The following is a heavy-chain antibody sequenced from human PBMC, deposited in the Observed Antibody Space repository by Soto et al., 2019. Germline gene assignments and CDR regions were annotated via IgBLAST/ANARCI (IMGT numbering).Heavy chain of an antibody. V-gene: IGHV3-30-3*01. J-gene: IGHJ4*02. CDR2: ISYDGSNK. CDR3: ARSYSSSSGFDY. Sequence: QVQLVESGGGVVQPGRSLRLSCAASGFTFSSYAMHWVRQAPGKGLEWVAVISYDGSNKYYADSVKGRFTISRDNSKNTRYRQMNSLRAEDAAVYCCARSYSSSSGFDYWGQGTLVTVSS. CDR1: GFTFSSYA. D-gene: IGHD6-6*01.